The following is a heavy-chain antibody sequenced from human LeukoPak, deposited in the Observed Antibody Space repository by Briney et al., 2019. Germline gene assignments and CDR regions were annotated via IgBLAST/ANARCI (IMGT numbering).Heavy chain of an antibody. J-gene: IGHJ4*02. Sequence: RVASVKDSCKASGYTFTGYYMHWVRQAPGQGLEWMGRINPNSGGTNYAQKFQGRVTMTRDTSISTAYMELSRLTSDDTAVYYCAGSNIAVTGTLWLYWGQGTLVTVSS. CDR3: AGSNIAVTGTLWLY. CDR1: GYTFTGYY. CDR2: INPNSGGT. V-gene: IGHV1-2*06. D-gene: IGHD6-19*01.